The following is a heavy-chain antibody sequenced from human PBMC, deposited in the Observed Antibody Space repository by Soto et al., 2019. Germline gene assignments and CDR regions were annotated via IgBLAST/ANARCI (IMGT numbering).Heavy chain of an antibody. D-gene: IGHD3-3*01. V-gene: IGHV4-59*01. CDR1: GGSISSYY. CDR3: ARGTYYDFWSGPYNWFDP. J-gene: IGHJ5*02. CDR2: IYYSGST. Sequence: QVQLQESGPGLVKPSETLSLTCTVSGGSISSYYWSWIRQPPGKGLEWIGYIYYSGSTNYNPSLKSRVTISVDTSKNQFSLKLSSVTAADTAVYYCARGTYYDFWSGPYNWFDPWGQGTLVTVSS.